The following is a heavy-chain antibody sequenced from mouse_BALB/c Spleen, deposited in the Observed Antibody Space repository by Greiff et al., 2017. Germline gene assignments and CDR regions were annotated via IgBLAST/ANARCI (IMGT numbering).Heavy chain of an antibody. CDR3: ARRGMGFAY. D-gene: IGHD2-3*01. V-gene: IGHV5-12-1*01. CDR1: GFAFSSYD. J-gene: IGHJ3*01. CDR2: ISSGGGST. Sequence: EVMLVESGGGLVKPGGSLKLSCAASGFAFSSYDMSWVRQTPEKRLEWVAYISSGGGSTYYPDTVKGRFTISRDNAKNTLYLQMSSLKSEDTAMYYCARRGMGFAYWGQGTLVTVSA.